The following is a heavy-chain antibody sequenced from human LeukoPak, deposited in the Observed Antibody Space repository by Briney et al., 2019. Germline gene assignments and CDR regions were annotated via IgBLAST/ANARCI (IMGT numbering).Heavy chain of an antibody. V-gene: IGHV3-33*06. Sequence: GGSLRLSCAASGFTFSSYGMHWVRQAPGKGRVWVAVIWYDGSNKYYADSVKGRFTISRDNSKNTLYLQMNSLRAEDTVEYYSAKYGDYSYFDYWGQGTLVTVSS. CDR1: GFTFSSYG. J-gene: IGHJ4*02. D-gene: IGHD4-17*01. CDR2: IWYDGSNK. CDR3: AKYGDYSYFDY.